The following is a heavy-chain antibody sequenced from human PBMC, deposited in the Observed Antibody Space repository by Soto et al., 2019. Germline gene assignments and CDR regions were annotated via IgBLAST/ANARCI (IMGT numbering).Heavy chain of an antibody. CDR3: AHITFFRGLLSSWYWNYCCSCYMDV. J-gene: IGHJ6*03. V-gene: IGHV2-5*02. D-gene: IGHD6-13*01. Sequence: SGPTLVNPTQTLTLTCTFSGFSLSTSGVGVGWIRQPPGKALEWLALIYWDDDKRYSPSLKSRLTITKDTSKNQVVLTMTNMDPVDTATYYCAHITFFRGLLSSWYWNYCCSCYMDVWGKGTTVTVAS. CDR1: GFSLSTSGVG. CDR2: IYWDDDK.